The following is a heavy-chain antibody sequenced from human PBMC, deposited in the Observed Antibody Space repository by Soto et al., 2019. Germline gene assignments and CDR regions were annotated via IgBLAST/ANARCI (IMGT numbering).Heavy chain of an antibody. Sequence: QVQLVQSGAEVKKPGSSVKVSCKASGGTFSSYAISWVRQAPGQGLEWMGGFIPIFGTANYAQKFQGRVTITADESTSTAYMELSSLRSEDTAVDYCARGIPYGDYAPGGERVIYYYGMDVWGQGTTVTVSS. CDR1: GGTFSSYA. D-gene: IGHD4-17*01. CDR3: ARGIPYGDYAPGGERVIYYYGMDV. J-gene: IGHJ6*02. CDR2: FIPIFGTA. V-gene: IGHV1-69*01.